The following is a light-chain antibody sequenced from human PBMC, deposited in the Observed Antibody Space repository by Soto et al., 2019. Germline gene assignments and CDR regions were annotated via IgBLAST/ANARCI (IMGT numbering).Light chain of an antibody. CDR2: EDN. Sequence: SYELTQPPSVSVSPGRTARITCSGDALPKKYAYWYQPKSGQAPVLVIYEDNKRPPEIPERFSGSSSGTMATLTINGAQVEDEADYYCYSTDSSGNHRGVFGNGTKV. J-gene: IGLJ1*01. CDR1: ALPKKY. V-gene: IGLV3-10*01. CDR3: YSTDSSGNHRGV.